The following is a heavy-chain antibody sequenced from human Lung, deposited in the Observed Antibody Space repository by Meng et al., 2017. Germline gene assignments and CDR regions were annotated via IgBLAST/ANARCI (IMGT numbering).Heavy chain of an antibody. V-gene: IGHV1-18*01. D-gene: IGHD3-16*01. Sequence: QVQLVQAGAEVKKPGAPALGSCKTSGYTFNCYSVSWVRQAPGQGLEWMGWSIAYIGTKNYAPKFQDRVTMAIDKSTATAYMELGSLGFDDTAKYFCAREKGTGGGDLDYWGQGTLVTVSS. CDR3: AREKGTGGGDLDY. CDR1: GYTFNCYS. J-gene: IGHJ4*02. CDR2: SIAYIGTK.